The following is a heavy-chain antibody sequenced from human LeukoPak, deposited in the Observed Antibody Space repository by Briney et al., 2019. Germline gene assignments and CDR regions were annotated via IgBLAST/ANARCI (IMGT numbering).Heavy chain of an antibody. CDR1: GFTFSSYA. J-gene: IGHJ4*02. Sequence: GGSLRLSCAASGFTFSSYAMSWVRQAPGKGLEWVSAISGSGGSTYYADSVKGRFTISRDSSKNTLYLQMNSLRAEDTAVYYCAKTYASAWYLDYWGQGTLVTVSS. CDR2: ISGSGGST. D-gene: IGHD6-19*01. V-gene: IGHV3-23*01. CDR3: AKTYASAWYLDY.